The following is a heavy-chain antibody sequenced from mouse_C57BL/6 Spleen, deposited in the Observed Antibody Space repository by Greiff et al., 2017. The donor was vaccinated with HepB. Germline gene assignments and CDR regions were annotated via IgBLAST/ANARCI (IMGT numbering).Heavy chain of an antibody. CDR1: GYTFTSYW. J-gene: IGHJ4*01. Sequence: VQLVESGAELVKPGASVKMSCKASGYTFTSYWITWVKQRPGQGLEWIGDIYPGSGSTNYNEKFKSKATLTVDTSSSTAYMQLSSLTSADSAVYYCARKVDYWGQGTSVTVSS. CDR2: IYPGSGST. CDR3: ARKVDY. V-gene: IGHV1-55*01.